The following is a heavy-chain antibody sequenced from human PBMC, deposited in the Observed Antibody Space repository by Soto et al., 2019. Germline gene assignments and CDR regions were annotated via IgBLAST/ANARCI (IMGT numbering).Heavy chain of an antibody. CDR2: IWYDGSNK. J-gene: IGHJ4*02. V-gene: IGHV3-33*01. CDR1: GFTFSSYG. CDR3: ARDGFVYRSSSSVGFDY. D-gene: IGHD6-6*01. Sequence: GGSLRLSCAASGFTFSSYGMHWVRQAPGKGLEWVAVIWYDGSNKYYADSVKGRFTISRDNSKNTLYLQMNSLRAEDTAVDYCARDGFVYRSSSSVGFDYWGQGTLVTVSS.